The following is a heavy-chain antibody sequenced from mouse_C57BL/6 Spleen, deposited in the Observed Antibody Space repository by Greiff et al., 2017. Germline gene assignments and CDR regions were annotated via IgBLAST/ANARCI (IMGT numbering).Heavy chain of an antibody. Sequence: EVNVVESEGGLVQPGSSMKLSCTASGFTFSDYYMAWVRQVPEKGLEWVANINYDGSSTYYLDSLKSRFIISRDNAKNILYLQMSSLKSEDTATYYCAREYYWYFDVWGTGTTVTVSS. CDR1: GFTFSDYY. CDR3: AREYYWYFDV. V-gene: IGHV5-16*01. J-gene: IGHJ1*03. CDR2: INYDGSST.